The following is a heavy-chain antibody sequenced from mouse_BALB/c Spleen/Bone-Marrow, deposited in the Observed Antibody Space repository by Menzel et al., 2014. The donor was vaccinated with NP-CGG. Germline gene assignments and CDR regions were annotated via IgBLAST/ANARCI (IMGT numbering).Heavy chain of an antibody. D-gene: IGHD2-4*01. CDR2: INSNGGYA. CDR3: ARGYDYSSWFAY. CDR1: GFTFSSYG. Sequence: EVKLVEPGGGLVQPGGSLKLSCAASGFTFSSYGMSWVRQTPDKRLEMIASINSNGGYAYYLDSVKGRFTISRDNAKNTLYLQMSSLKSEDTAMYYCARGYDYSSWFAYWGQGTLVTVS. J-gene: IGHJ3*01. V-gene: IGHV5-6-3*01.